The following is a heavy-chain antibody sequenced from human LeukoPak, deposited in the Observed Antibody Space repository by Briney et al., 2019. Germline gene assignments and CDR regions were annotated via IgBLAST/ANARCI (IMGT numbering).Heavy chain of an antibody. CDR3: ARGAAMALNYFDY. CDR2: IYDSGST. J-gene: IGHJ4*02. CDR1: GGSIRSSYYY. D-gene: IGHD5-18*01. V-gene: IGHV4-39*07. Sequence: SETLSLTCTVSGGSIRSSYYYWGWIRQPPGKGLEWIGSIYDSGSTYYNPSLKSRVTISVDTSKNQFSLKLSSVTAADTAVYYCARGAAMALNYFDYWGQGTLVTVSS.